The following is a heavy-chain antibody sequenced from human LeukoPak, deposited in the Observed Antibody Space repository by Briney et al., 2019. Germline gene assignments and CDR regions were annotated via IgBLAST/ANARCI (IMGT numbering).Heavy chain of an antibody. CDR3: AKDPEYPDPLDY. J-gene: IGHJ4*02. Sequence: PGGSLRLSCAASGFTFSSYGMHWVRQAPGKGLEWVAFIRYDGSNKYYANSVKGRFTISRDNSKNTLYLQMNSLRAEDTAVYYCAKDPEYPDPLDYWGQGTLVTVSS. V-gene: IGHV3-30*02. CDR2: IRYDGSNK. CDR1: GFTFSSYG. D-gene: IGHD1-14*01.